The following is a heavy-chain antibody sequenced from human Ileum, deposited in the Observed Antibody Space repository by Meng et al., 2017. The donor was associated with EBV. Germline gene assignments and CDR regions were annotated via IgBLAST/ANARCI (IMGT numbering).Heavy chain of an antibody. V-gene: IGHV4-39*07. CDR1: GGSISSSSYY. CDR2: IYYSGST. Sequence: LHLQVSGPGLVQPSETLSLTCTVSGGSISSSSYYWCLIRQPPGKGLEWIGSIYYSGSTSYNPSLKSRVTISVDTSKNQFSLKLSSVTAADTAVYYCARDRSGSYYSPTFYYWGQGTLVTVSS. CDR3: ARDRSGSYYSPTFYY. J-gene: IGHJ4*02. D-gene: IGHD3-10*01.